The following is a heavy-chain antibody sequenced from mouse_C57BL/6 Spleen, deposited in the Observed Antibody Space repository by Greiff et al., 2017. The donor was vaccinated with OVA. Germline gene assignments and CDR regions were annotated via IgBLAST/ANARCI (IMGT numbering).Heavy chain of an antibody. CDR1: GYTFTSYW. D-gene: IGHD1-1*01. Sequence: QVQLQQPGAELVKPGASVKMSCKASGYTFTSYWITWVKQRPGQGLEWIGDIYPGSGSTNSNEKFKSKATLTVDTSSSTAYMQLSSLTSEDSAVYYCARWDYGSSYDYAMDYWGQGTSVTVSS. V-gene: IGHV1-55*01. CDR2: IYPGSGST. J-gene: IGHJ4*01. CDR3: ARWDYGSSYDYAMDY.